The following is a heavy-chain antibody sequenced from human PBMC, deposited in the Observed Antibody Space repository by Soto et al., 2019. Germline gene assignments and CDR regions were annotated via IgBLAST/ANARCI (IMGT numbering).Heavy chain of an antibody. CDR3: ARIVSTTPYFHHYMDV. D-gene: IGHD5-12*01. CDR1: GGSISSSGHF. Sequence: QLQLQESGPGLVKPSETLSLTCTVSGGSISSSGHFWGWIRQPPGKGLKWIGTIFYTGRTYYNSSFKSRVTLSGDTSKTQFSLKLRSVTSAATAVYYCARIVSTTPYFHHYMDVWGKGTTGTVSS. V-gene: IGHV4-39*01. J-gene: IGHJ6*03. CDR2: IFYTGRT.